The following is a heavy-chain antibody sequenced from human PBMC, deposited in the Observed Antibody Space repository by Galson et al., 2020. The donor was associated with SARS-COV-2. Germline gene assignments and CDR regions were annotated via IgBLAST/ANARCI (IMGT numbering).Heavy chain of an antibody. D-gene: IGHD6-19*01. CDR2: ISHDGSNK. J-gene: IGHJ4*02. Sequence: GGSLRLSCAASGFSFSSYGMHWVRQAQGKGLEWVAVISHDGSNKYYADSVKGRFTISRDNSKNTLYLQMNSLRAEDTAVYYCAKGPVAGTAGRFDYWGQGTLVTVSS. CDR3: AKGPVAGTAGRFDY. V-gene: IGHV3-30*18. CDR1: GFSFSSYG.